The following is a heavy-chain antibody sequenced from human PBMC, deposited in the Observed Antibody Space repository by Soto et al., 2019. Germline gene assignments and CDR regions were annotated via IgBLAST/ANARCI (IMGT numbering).Heavy chain of an antibody. CDR2: ISPNSGGT. CDR3: ARGKPTGIAVAGTGGAFDI. Sequence: GASVKVSCKASGYTFTGYYMHWVRQAPGQGLEWMGWISPNSGGTNYAQKFQGWVTMTRDTSISTAYMELSRLRSDDTAVYYCARGKPTGIAVAGTGGAFDIWGQGTMVTVSS. D-gene: IGHD6-19*01. V-gene: IGHV1-2*04. CDR1: GYTFTGYY. J-gene: IGHJ3*02.